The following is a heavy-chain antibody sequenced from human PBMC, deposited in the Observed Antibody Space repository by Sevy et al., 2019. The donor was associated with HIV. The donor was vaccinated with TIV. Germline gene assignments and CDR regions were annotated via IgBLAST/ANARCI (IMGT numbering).Heavy chain of an antibody. CDR2: VWYDGSNK. Sequence: GGSLRLSCAASGFTFTSYGMHWVRQAPGRGLEWVAVVWYDGSNKDYADSVKGRFTISRDNSKNTLYLQMSSLRAEDTAIYDGARENTRAFDYWGQGILVTVSS. D-gene: IGHD2-15*01. V-gene: IGHV3-33*01. CDR3: ARENTRAFDY. J-gene: IGHJ4*02. CDR1: GFTFTSYG.